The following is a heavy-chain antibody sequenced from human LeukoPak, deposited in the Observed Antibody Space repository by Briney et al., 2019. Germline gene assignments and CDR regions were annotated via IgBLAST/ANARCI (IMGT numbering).Heavy chain of an antibody. CDR2: INAGNGNT. D-gene: IGHD3-22*01. CDR1: GYTFTSYA. Sequence: ASVKVSCKASGYTFTSYAIHWVRQAPGQRLEWMGWINAGNGNTKYSQDFQGRVTITRDTFASTAYMELSSLRSEDMAVYYCARDGVDYYDSSGYYYYFDYWGQGTLVTVSS. V-gene: IGHV1-3*03. J-gene: IGHJ4*02. CDR3: ARDGVDYYDSSGYYYYFDY.